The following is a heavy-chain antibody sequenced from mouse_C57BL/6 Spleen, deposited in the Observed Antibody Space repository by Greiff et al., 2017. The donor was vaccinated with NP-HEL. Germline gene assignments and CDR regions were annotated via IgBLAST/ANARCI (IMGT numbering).Heavy chain of an antibody. J-gene: IGHJ2*01. D-gene: IGHD1-1*01. CDR2: IHPNSGST. V-gene: IGHV1-64*01. CDR3: ARRKTTVGSDYFDY. Sequence: QVQLQQPGAELVKPGASVKLSCKASGYTFTSYWMHWVKQRPGQGLEWIGMIHPNSGSTNYNEKFKSKATLTVDKSSSTAYMQLSSLTSEDSAVYYCARRKTTVGSDYFDYWGQGTTLTVSS. CDR1: GYTFTSYW.